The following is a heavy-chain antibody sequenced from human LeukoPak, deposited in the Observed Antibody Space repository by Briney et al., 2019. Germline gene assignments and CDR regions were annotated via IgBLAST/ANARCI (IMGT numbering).Heavy chain of an antibody. V-gene: IGHV1-8*01. D-gene: IGHD2-2*01. Sequence: GASVKVSCKASGYTFTSYDINWVRQAPGQGLEWVGWMNPNSGNTGYAQKFQGRVTMTRNTSISTAYMELSSLRSEDTAVYYCARAGHLVVPAAAYYYYYGMDVWGKGTTVTVSS. J-gene: IGHJ6*04. CDR3: ARAGHLVVPAAAYYYYYGMDV. CDR2: MNPNSGNT. CDR1: GYTFTSYD.